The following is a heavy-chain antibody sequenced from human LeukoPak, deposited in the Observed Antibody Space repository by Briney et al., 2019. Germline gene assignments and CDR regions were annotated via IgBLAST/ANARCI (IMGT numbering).Heavy chain of an antibody. CDR1: GGSINNFY. V-gene: IGHV4-4*07. CDR2: IHASENT. D-gene: IGHD3-10*01. Sequence: ASETPSLTCTFSGGSINNFYWSWIRQPAGKGLEWIGRIHASENTNYNPSLKSRVTMSVDTSKNQFSLKLSSVTAADTAVYYCARGSNYYGSGSAYYYYMDVWGKGTTVTVSS. CDR3: ARGSNYYGSGSAYYYYMDV. J-gene: IGHJ6*03.